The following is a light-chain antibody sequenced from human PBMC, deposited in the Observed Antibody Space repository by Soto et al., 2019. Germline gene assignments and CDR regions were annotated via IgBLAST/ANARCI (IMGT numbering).Light chain of an antibody. CDR1: SSNIGSGYD. CDR3: QSFDSSLSGYV. J-gene: IGLJ1*01. Sequence: QSVLTQPPSVSGAPGQRVTISCTVSSSNIGSGYDVHWYQHLPGTVPKLLLFANSNRPSGVPDRFSGSKSGTSASLAITGLQAEDEADYYCQSFDSSLSGYVFGTGTKVTVL. CDR2: ANS. V-gene: IGLV1-40*01.